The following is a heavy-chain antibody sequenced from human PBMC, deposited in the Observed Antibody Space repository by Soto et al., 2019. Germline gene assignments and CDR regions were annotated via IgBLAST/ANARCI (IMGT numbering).Heavy chain of an antibody. CDR3: ARGTDYDILTGYYSYFDY. Sequence: SETLSLTCTFSGGSISSSSYYLGWIRQPPGKGLEWIGSIYYSGSTYYNPSLKSRVTISVDTSKNQFSLKLSSVTAADTAVYYCARGTDYDILTGYYSYFDYWGQGTLVTVSS. CDR2: IYYSGST. V-gene: IGHV4-39*01. D-gene: IGHD3-9*01. J-gene: IGHJ4*02. CDR1: GGSISSSSYY.